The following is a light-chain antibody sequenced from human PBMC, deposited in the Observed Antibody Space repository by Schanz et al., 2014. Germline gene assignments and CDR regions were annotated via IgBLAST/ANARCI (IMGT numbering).Light chain of an antibody. Sequence: QSALTQPASVSGSPGQSITISCTGTSSDVGGYNYVSWYQQHPGKAPKLIIYDVSDRPSGVSNRFSASKSGYTASLTISGLQAEDEADYYCCSYADGSTLIFGGGTKLTVL. J-gene: IGLJ2*01. CDR2: DVS. CDR1: SSDVGGYNY. V-gene: IGLV2-14*01. CDR3: CSYADGSTLI.